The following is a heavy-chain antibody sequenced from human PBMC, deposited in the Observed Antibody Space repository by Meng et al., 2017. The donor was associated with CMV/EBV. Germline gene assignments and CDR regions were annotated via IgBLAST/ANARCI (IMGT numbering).Heavy chain of an antibody. CDR3: ARVPYCSSTSCYST. V-gene: IGHV3-74*01. CDR2: INSDGSST. J-gene: IGHJ6*02. Sequence: GGSLRLSWAASGFTFSSYWMHWVRQAPGKGLVWVSRINSDGSSTSYADSVKGRFTISRDNAKNTLYLQMNSLRAEDTAVYYCARVPYCSSTSCYSTWGQGTTVTVSS. CDR1: GFTFSSYW. D-gene: IGHD2-2*01.